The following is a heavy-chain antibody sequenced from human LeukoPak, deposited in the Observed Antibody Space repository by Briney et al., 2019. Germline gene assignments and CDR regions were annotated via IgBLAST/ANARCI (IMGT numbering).Heavy chain of an antibody. CDR2: IKQDGSEK. D-gene: IGHD2-15*01. J-gene: IGHJ4*02. Sequence: GGSLRLSCAVSGFTSSSYWMSWVRQAPGKGLEWVANIKQDGSEKYYVDSVKGRFTISRDNAKNSMYLQMNSLRAEDTAVYYCARAPYCIGGSCRFDYWGQGTLVTVSS. CDR1: GFTSSSYW. CDR3: ARAPYCIGGSCRFDY. V-gene: IGHV3-7*03.